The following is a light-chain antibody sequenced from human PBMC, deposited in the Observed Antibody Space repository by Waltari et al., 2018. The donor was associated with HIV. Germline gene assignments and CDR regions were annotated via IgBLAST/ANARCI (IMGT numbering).Light chain of an antibody. CDR3: CSYAGGSSSV. Sequence: QSALIQPASVSGSPGQSITISCTGTSSDVGGYNIFSWYQQYPGKAPKVIIYEVNKRPSGISNRFSGSKSGNTASLTISGLQPEDEADYYCCSYAGGSSSVFGGGTKLTVL. CDR2: EVN. V-gene: IGLV2-23*02. J-gene: IGLJ3*02. CDR1: SSDVGGYNI.